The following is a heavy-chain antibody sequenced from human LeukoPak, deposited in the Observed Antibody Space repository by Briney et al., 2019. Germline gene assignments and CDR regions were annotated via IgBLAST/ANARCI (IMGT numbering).Heavy chain of an antibody. CDR2: ITSSSSYI. J-gene: IGHJ4*02. V-gene: IGHV3-21*01. Sequence: GGSLRLSCAASGLTFSSYSMNWVRQAPGKGLEWVSSITSSSSYIYYADSVKGRFTISRDNAKNSLYLQMNSLRAEDTAVYYCARTPFTMVRGVYDYWGQGTLVTVSS. D-gene: IGHD3-10*01. CDR1: GLTFSSYS. CDR3: ARTPFTMVRGVYDY.